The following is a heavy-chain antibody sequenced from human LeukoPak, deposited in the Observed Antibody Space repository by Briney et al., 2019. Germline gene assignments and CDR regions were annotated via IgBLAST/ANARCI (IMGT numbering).Heavy chain of an antibody. J-gene: IGHJ4*02. CDR1: GFTFSSYE. D-gene: IGHD2-2*01. CDR2: ISSSGSTI. V-gene: IGHV3-48*03. CDR3: ARERVVVVPAAPLDY. Sequence: GGSLRLSCAASGFTFSSYEMNWVRQAPGKGLEWVSYISSSGSTIYYADSVKGRFTISRDNAKNSLYLQMNSLRAEDTAVYYCARERVVVVPAAPLDYWGQGTLVTVSS.